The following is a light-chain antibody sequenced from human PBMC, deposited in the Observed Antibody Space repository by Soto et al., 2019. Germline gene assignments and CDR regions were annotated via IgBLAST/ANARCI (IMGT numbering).Light chain of an antibody. CDR2: ENN. CDR3: GTWDSSLTPYV. V-gene: IGLV1-51*02. Sequence: QSVLTQPPPVSAAPGQKVTISCSWSSSDIGRNYVSWYQHLPGTAPKLLIYENNKRPSGIPDRLSGSKSGSSATLGITGLQTGDEADYYCGTWDSSLTPYVFGPGTKVTVL. J-gene: IGLJ1*01. CDR1: SSDIGRNY.